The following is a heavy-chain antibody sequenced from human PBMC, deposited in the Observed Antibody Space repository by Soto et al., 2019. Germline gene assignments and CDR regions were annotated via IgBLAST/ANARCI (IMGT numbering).Heavy chain of an antibody. J-gene: IGHJ4*02. CDR3: TTGLSNGYYNFDF. CDR2: IKSKTDGGTT. Sequence: PGGSLRLSCAGSGFTFNDAWMNWVRQAPGKGLEWVGRIKSKTDGGTTDYAAPVKGRITISRDHSKDTLYLQMNSLKTEDTAVYYCTTGLSNGYYNFDFWGQGTPVTVSS. D-gene: IGHD3-22*01. CDR1: GFTFNDAW. V-gene: IGHV3-15*07.